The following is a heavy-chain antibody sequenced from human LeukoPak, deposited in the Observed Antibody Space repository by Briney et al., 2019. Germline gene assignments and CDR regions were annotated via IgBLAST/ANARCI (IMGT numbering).Heavy chain of an antibody. Sequence: PSETLSLTCTVSVGSISSYYWSCIRHPPGERLGWIGHIYYSRSTKYNPSIKCRVSISVDTSMNQFSLKLSSVPAADSAVYCCGREEEVDELRPWGQGNLVTVSS. CDR2: IYYSRST. V-gene: IGHV4-59*01. D-gene: IGHD3-16*01. CDR3: GREEEVDELRP. CDR1: VGSISSYY. J-gene: IGHJ5*02.